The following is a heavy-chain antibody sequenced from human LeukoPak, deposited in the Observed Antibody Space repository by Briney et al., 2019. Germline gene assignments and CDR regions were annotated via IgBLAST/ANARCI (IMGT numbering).Heavy chain of an antibody. D-gene: IGHD3-22*01. CDR3: ATGPSDSSGYFGFDP. Sequence: ASVKVSCKASGYTFTGYYMHWVRQAPGQGLEWMGWINPNSGGTNYAQKFQGWVTMTRDTSISTAYMELSRLRSDDTAVYYCATGPSDSSGYFGFDPWGQGTLVTVSS. J-gene: IGHJ5*02. V-gene: IGHV1-2*04. CDR2: INPNSGGT. CDR1: GYTFTGYY.